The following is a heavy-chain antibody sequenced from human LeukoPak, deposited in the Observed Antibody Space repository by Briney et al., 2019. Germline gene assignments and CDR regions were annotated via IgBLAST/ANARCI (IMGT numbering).Heavy chain of an antibody. CDR1: GFTFSSYA. Sequence: GGSLRLSCGASGFTFSSYAMSWVRQAPGKGLEWVSTINHNGDNTYYADSVKGRITISRDNFKNTPYLQMNSLRAEDTAVYYCAKALANWGQGTLVTVSS. CDR2: INHNGDNT. J-gene: IGHJ4*02. V-gene: IGHV3-23*01. CDR3: AKALAN.